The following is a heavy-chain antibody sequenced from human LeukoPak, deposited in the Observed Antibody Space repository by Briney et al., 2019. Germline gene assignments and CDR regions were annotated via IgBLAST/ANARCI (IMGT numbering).Heavy chain of an antibody. J-gene: IGHJ4*02. CDR2: INTNTGNP. D-gene: IGHD3-22*01. V-gene: IGHV7-4-1*02. Sequence: AASVKVSCKASGYTFTSYAMNWVRQAPGQGLEWMGWINTNTGNPTYAQGFTGRFVFSLDTSVSTAYLQISSLKAEDTAVYYCARALRTYYYDSSGSSVGHWGQGTLVTVSS. CDR1: GYTFTSYA. CDR3: ARALRTYYYDSSGSSVGH.